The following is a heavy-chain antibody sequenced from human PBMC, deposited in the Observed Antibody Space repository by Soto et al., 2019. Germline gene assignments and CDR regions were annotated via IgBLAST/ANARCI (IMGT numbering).Heavy chain of an antibody. J-gene: IGHJ6*03. D-gene: IGHD3-16*01. CDR1: GFTFSNYG. CDR2: VWYDGNNK. V-gene: IGHV3-33*01. Sequence: PGGSLRLSCAASGFTFSNYGMHWVRQAPGKGLEWVAVVWYDGNNKYYEDAVKGRFTISRDNSKNTVDLQMNSLRAEDTAVYYCARGQGAYYNYLDVWGKGTTVTVSS. CDR3: ARGQGAYYNYLDV.